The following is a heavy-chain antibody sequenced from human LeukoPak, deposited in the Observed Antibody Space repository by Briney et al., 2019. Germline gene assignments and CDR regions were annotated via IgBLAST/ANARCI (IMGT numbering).Heavy chain of an antibody. Sequence: SETLSLTCTVSGGSISSETYYWSWIRQSAGKGLEWIGRIYASGSTNYNPSLKSRVTISVDTSKNQFSLKLSSVTAADTAVYYCARAYRRFYYYGSGSWYYWGQGTLVTVSS. V-gene: IGHV4-61*02. CDR2: IYASGST. J-gene: IGHJ4*02. CDR3: ARAYRRFYYYGSGSWYY. D-gene: IGHD3-10*01. CDR1: GGSISSETYY.